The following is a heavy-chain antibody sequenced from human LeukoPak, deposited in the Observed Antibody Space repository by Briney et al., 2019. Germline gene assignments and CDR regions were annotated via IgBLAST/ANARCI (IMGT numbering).Heavy chain of an antibody. J-gene: IGHJ5*02. CDR2: INPNSGGT. CDR1: GYTFTGYY. Sequence: ASVKVSCKASGYTFTGYYMHWVRQAPGQGLEWMGRINPNSGGTNYAQKFQGRVTMTRDTSISTAYMELNRLRSDDTAVYYCARDAETLIAVAGTDNWFDPWGQGTLVTVSS. V-gene: IGHV1-2*06. CDR3: ARDAETLIAVAGTDNWFDP. D-gene: IGHD6-19*01.